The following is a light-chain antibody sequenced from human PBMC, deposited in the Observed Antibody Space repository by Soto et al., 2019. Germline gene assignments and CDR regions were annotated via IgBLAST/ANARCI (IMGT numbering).Light chain of an antibody. Sequence: QSALTQPASVSGSPGQSITISCTGTSSDVGSYNLVSWYQQHPGKAPKLMIYEGSKRPSGVSNRFSGSKSGNTASLTIPGLQAEDEADYYCCSYAGRAYVFGTGTKLTVL. J-gene: IGLJ1*01. CDR2: EGS. CDR3: CSYAGRAYV. V-gene: IGLV2-23*01. CDR1: SSDVGSYNL.